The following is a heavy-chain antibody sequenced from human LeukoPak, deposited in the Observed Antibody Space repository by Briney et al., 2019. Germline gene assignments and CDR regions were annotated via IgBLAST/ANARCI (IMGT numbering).Heavy chain of an antibody. CDR1: GFPFSSYW. D-gene: IGHD5-24*01. CDR3: TRVGYIDEGIDY. J-gene: IGHJ4*02. CDR2: IKQDGSKK. V-gene: IGHV3-7*04. Sequence: GGSLRLSCVASGFPFSSYWMTWVRQAPGKGLEWVANIKQDGSKKSYVDSVKGRFTISRDNARNSLYLQMNSLRAEDTAIYYCTRVGYIDEGIDYWGQGTLVTVSS.